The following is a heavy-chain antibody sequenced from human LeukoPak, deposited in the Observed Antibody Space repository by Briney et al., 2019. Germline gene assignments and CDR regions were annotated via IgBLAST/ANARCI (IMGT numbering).Heavy chain of an antibody. CDR2: ISSSGSTI. J-gene: IGHJ4*02. CDR1: GFTFSNYE. V-gene: IGHV3-48*03. Sequence: PGGSLRLSCAASGFTFSNYEMNWVRQATGKGLEGVSYISSSGSTIYYADSVKGRFTISRDNAKNSLYLQMNSLRAEDTAVYYCAQIYTYGSSQFDYWGQGTLVTVSS. D-gene: IGHD5-18*01. CDR3: AQIYTYGSSQFDY.